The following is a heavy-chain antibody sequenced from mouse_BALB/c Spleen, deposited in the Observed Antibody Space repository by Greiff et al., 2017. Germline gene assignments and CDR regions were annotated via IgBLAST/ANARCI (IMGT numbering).Heavy chain of an antibody. CDR2: IWSGGST. CDR1: GFSLTSYG. Sequence: VKLMESGPGLVQPSQSLSITCTVSGFSLTSYGVHWVRQSPGKGLEWLGVIWSGGSTDYNAALISRLSISKDNSKSQVFFKMNSLQANDTAIYYCAREGWDRALDYWGRGTTLTVSS. J-gene: IGHJ2*01. CDR3: AREGWDRALDY. V-gene: IGHV2-2*02. D-gene: IGHD3-3*01.